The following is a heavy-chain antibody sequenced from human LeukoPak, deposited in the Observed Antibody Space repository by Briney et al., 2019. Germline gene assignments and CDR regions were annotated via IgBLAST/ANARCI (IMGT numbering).Heavy chain of an antibody. CDR3: AKDLTNNWNYFDY. J-gene: IGHJ4*02. CDR2: IRYDGSNK. D-gene: IGHD1-20*01. Sequence: PGGSLRLSCAASGFTFSSYGMHWVRQAPGKGLEWVAFIRYDGSNKYYAVSVKGRFTISRDNPKNTLYLQMNSLRAEDTAVYYCAKDLTNNWNYFDYWGQGTLVTVSS. V-gene: IGHV3-30*02. CDR1: GFTFSSYG.